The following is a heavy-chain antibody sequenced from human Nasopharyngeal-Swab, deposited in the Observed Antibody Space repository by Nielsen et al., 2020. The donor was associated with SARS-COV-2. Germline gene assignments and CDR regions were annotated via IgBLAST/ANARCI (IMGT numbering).Heavy chain of an antibody. D-gene: IGHD3-9*01. J-gene: IGHJ3*02. V-gene: IGHV4-34*01. CDR2: INNSGST. CDR3: ARIVRYFDWLLSLSGYSGYDSGYAFDI. Sequence: LSCAVYGGSFSGYYWSWIRQPPGKGLEWIGEINNSGSTNYNPSLKRRVTISVDTSKNQFSLKLSSVTDADTAVYYCARIVRYFDWLLSLSGYSGYDSGYAFDIWGQGTMVTVSS. CDR1: GGSFSGYY.